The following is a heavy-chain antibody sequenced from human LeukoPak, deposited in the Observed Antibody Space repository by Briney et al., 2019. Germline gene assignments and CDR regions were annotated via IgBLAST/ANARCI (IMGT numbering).Heavy chain of an antibody. Sequence: SETLSLTCAVYGGSFSGYYWSWIRQPPGKGLEWIGEINHSGSTNYNPSLKSRVTISVDTSKNQFSLKLSSVTAADTAVYYCARQEKLYYDILTGYSPGVDWFDPWGQGTLVTVSS. V-gene: IGHV4-34*01. CDR1: GGSFSGYY. CDR3: ARQEKLYYDILTGYSPGVDWFDP. J-gene: IGHJ5*02. CDR2: INHSGST. D-gene: IGHD3-9*01.